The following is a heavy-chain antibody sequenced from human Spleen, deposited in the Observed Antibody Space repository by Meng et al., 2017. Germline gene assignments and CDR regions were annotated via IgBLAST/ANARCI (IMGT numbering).Heavy chain of an antibody. Sequence: QVQSQESVAGLLKPSETLSLTRAVYGGSFSGYYWSWIRQPPGKGLEWIGEINHSGSTNYNPSLKSRVTISVDTSKNQFSLKLSSVTAADTAVYFCARDGVGYGSGTNKWFDPWGQGTLVTVFS. CDR2: INHSGST. CDR3: ARDGVGYGSGTNKWFDP. J-gene: IGHJ5*02. V-gene: IGHV4-34*01. D-gene: IGHD3-10*01. CDR1: GGSFSGYY.